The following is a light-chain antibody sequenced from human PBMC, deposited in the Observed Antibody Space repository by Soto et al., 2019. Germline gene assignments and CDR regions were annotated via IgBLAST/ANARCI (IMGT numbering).Light chain of an antibody. V-gene: IGKV3-11*01. CDR1: QSVSSY. J-gene: IGKJ1*01. CDR2: HAS. CDR3: QQRSNWPRT. Sequence: EIVLTQSPATLSLSPGERATLSCMASQSVSSYLAWYQQKPGQAPRLLIYHASNSASGIPARFSGSGPGTYFTLTISSLAPEDFAVYYCQQRSNWPRTFGQGTKVDIK.